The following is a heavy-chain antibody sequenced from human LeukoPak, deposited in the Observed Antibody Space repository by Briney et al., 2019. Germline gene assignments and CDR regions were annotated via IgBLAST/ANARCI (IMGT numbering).Heavy chain of an antibody. Sequence: ASVKVSCKASGYTFTGYYMHWVRQAPGQGLEWMGWINPNSGGTDYAQKFQGRVTMTRDTSISTAYMELSRLRSDDTAVYYCAREGGGYDSSGYYQENWFDPWGQGTLVTVSS. D-gene: IGHD3-22*01. CDR1: GYTFTGYY. J-gene: IGHJ5*02. CDR3: AREGGGYDSSGYYQENWFDP. V-gene: IGHV1-2*02. CDR2: INPNSGGT.